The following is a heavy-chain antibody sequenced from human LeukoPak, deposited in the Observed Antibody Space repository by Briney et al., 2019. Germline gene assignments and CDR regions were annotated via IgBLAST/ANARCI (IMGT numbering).Heavy chain of an antibody. Sequence: GGSLRLSCTASGFTFSSYGIHWVRQAPGKGLEWVAVIWYGGSNKYYADSVKGRFTISRDNSKNTLYLQMNSLRVDDTAVYYCARAMTTVTAHTPLVDYWGQGTLVAVSS. J-gene: IGHJ4*02. V-gene: IGHV3-33*01. D-gene: IGHD4-17*01. CDR2: IWYGGSNK. CDR1: GFTFSSYG. CDR3: ARAMTTVTAHTPLVDY.